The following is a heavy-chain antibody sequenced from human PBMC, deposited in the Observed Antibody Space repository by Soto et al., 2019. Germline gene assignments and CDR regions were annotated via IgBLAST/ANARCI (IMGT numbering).Heavy chain of an antibody. Sequence: QVQLVQSGAEVKKPGSSVKVSCKASGGTFSSYTISWVRQAPGQGLEWMGRIIPILGIANYAQKFQGRVTITADKSTSTAYMELSSLRSEDTAVYYCARVPDSGSYYIDYWGQGTLVTVSS. CDR1: GGTFSSYT. J-gene: IGHJ4*02. D-gene: IGHD1-26*01. V-gene: IGHV1-69*02. CDR3: ARVPDSGSYYIDY. CDR2: IIPILGIA.